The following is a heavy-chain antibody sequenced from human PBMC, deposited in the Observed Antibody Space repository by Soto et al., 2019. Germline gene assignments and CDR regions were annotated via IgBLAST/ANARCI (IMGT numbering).Heavy chain of an antibody. D-gene: IGHD5-18*01. V-gene: IGHV5-51*01. J-gene: IGHJ5*02. Sequence: PGESLKISCKGSGYSFTSYWIGWVRQMPGKGLEWMGIIYPGDSDTRYSPSFQGQVTISADKSISTAYLQWSSLKASDTAMYYCACRLDAAKVNWYDPRRQGSLVPVSS. CDR2: IYPGDSDT. CDR3: ACRLDAAKVNWYDP. CDR1: GYSFTSYW.